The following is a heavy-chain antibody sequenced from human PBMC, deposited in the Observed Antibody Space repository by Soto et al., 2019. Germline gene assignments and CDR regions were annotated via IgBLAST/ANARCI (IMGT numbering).Heavy chain of an antibody. CDR1: GFTFSSYS. CDR2: INSSSSYI. J-gene: IGHJ4*02. CDR3: ARDRERGFSPGATLDY. D-gene: IGHD1-26*01. V-gene: IGHV3-21*01. Sequence: EVQLVESGGGLVKPGGSLRLSCAASGFTFSSYSMNWVRQAPGKGLEWVSAINSSSSYIYYADSVKGRFTISRDNAKNSLYLKMNGLRAEDTAVYYCARDRERGFSPGATLDYWGQGTLVTVSS.